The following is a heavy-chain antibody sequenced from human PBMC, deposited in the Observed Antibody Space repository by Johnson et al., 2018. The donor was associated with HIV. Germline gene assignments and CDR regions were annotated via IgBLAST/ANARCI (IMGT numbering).Heavy chain of an antibody. J-gene: IGHJ3*02. V-gene: IGHV3-7*05. CDR3: ARVKDPDAFDI. Sequence: VQLVESGGGLVQPGGSLRLSCAASGFTFSTYWMSWVRQAPGKGLEWVANIKQDGSEKYYVDSVKGRFTISRDNAKNSLYLQMNSLRAEDTAVYYCARVKDPDAFDIWGQGTMVTVSS. CDR1: GFTFSTYW. CDR2: IKQDGSEK.